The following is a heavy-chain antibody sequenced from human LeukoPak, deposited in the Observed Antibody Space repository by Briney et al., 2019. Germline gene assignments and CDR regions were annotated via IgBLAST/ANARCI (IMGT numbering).Heavy chain of an antibody. CDR3: TTDSPGVVGATNAFDI. V-gene: IGHV3-15*01. Sequence: GGSLRLSCAASGFTFSNAWMSWVRQAPGKGLEWIGRIKSKTDGGTTDYAAPVKGRFTISRDDSKNTVFLQMNSLKTEDTAVYYCTTDSPGVVGATNAFDIWGLGTMVTVSS. J-gene: IGHJ3*02. CDR1: GFTFSNAW. CDR2: IKSKTDGGTT. D-gene: IGHD1-26*01.